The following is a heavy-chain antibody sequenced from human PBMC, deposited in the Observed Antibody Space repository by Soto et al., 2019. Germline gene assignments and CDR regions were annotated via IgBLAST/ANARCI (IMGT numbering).Heavy chain of an antibody. D-gene: IGHD1-7*01. CDR3: ARVRGGTTSYYYYGMDV. Sequence: GGSLRLSCAASGFTFSSYSMNWVRQAPGKGLEWVSSISSSSSYIYYADSVKGRFTISRDNAKNSLYLQMNSLRAEDTAVYYCARVRGGTTSYYYYGMDVWGQGTTVTVSS. V-gene: IGHV3-21*01. J-gene: IGHJ6*02. CDR2: ISSSSSYI. CDR1: GFTFSSYS.